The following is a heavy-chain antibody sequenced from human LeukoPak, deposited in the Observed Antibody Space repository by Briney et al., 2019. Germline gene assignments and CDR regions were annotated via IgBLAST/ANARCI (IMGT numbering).Heavy chain of an antibody. CDR2: MNPNSGNT. D-gene: IGHD3-10*01. V-gene: IGHV1-8*01. Sequence: ASVKVSCKASGYTFTSYDINWVRQATGQGLEWMGWMNPNSGNTGYAQKFQGRATMTRNTSISTAYMELSSLRSEDTAVYYCASPASTYGSGSYYTPFQYYYGMDVWGQGTTVTVSS. CDR1: GYTFTSYD. CDR3: ASPASTYGSGSYYTPFQYYYGMDV. J-gene: IGHJ6*02.